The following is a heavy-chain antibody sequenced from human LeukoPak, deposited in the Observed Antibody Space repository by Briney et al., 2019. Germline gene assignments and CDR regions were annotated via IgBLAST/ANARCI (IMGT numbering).Heavy chain of an antibody. CDR3: ARLTTTRSFDP. Sequence: SETLSLTCAVSGGSISSSSSYWGWIRQPPGEGLEWIGSIYYSGSTYYNTSLKSRVTISVDTSKNQFSLKLSSVTAADTAVYYCARLTTTRSFDPWGQGTLVTVSS. J-gene: IGHJ5*02. CDR2: IYYSGST. V-gene: IGHV4-39*07. CDR1: GGSISSSSSY. D-gene: IGHD4-11*01.